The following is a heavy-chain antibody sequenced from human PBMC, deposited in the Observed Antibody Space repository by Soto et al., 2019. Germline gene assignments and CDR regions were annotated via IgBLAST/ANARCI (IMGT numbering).Heavy chain of an antibody. CDR3: AKDTVINYYYYGMDV. CDR1: GGSVSSGSYY. Sequence: SETLSLTCAVPGGSVSSGSYYWSWIRQPPGKGLEWIGYIYYSGSTHYNPSLKSRVTISVDTSKNQFSLKLSSMTAADTAVYYCAKDTVINYYYYGMDVWGQGTTVTVSS. D-gene: IGHD4-17*01. V-gene: IGHV4-61*01. J-gene: IGHJ6*02. CDR2: IYYSGST.